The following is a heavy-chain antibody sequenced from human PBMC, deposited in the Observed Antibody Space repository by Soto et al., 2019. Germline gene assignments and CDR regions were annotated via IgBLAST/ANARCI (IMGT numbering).Heavy chain of an antibody. CDR2: IYTSGST. J-gene: IGHJ6*02. Sequence: SETLSLTCTVSGGSISSYYWSWIRQPAGKGLEWIGRIYTSGSTNYNPSLKSRVTMSVDTSKNQFSLKLSSVTAADTAVYYCARDHGSAVTTHYYSGMDVWGQGTTVTVSS. CDR1: GGSISSYY. V-gene: IGHV4-4*07. D-gene: IGHD4-17*01. CDR3: ARDHGSAVTTHYYSGMDV.